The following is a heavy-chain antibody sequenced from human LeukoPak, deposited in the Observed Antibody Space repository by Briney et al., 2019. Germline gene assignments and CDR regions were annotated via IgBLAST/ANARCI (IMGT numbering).Heavy chain of an antibody. Sequence: GGSLRLSCAASGFTFTSYSMSWVRQAPGKGLEWVSAINGRGDSTFYADSVKGQFTISRDNSKSTVYLQMNSLRADDTAVYYCAKERQTGDYFTSDFWGQGTLVTVSS. CDR2: INGRGDST. CDR3: AKERQTGDYFTSDF. D-gene: IGHD4-17*01. V-gene: IGHV3-23*01. CDR1: GFTFTSYS. J-gene: IGHJ4*02.